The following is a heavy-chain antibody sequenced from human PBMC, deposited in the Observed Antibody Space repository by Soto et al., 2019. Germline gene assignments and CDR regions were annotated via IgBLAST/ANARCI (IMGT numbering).Heavy chain of an antibody. CDR1: EFSFSSYA. D-gene: IGHD6-13*01. CDR3: ATYSSTFDY. V-gene: IGHV3-23*01. Sequence: GGSLRLSCAASEFSFSSYALNWVRQAPGKGLEWVSAISATGTTTYYADSVKGRFTISRDNSKRTLFLQMDSLSPEDTAVYYCATYSSTFDYWGQGTLVTVSS. CDR2: ISATGTTT. J-gene: IGHJ4*02.